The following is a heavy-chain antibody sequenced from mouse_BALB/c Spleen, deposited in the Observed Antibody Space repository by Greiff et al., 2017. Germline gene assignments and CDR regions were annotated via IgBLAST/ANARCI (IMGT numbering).Heavy chain of an antibody. J-gene: IGHJ4*01. CDR3: TDGYGSSDYAMDY. V-gene: IGHV1-5*01. Sequence: DVQLQESGTVLARPGASVKMSCKASGYSFTSYWMHWVKQRPGQGLEWIGAIYPGNSDTSYNQKFKGKAKLTAVTSASTAYMELSSLTNEDSAVYYCTDGYGSSDYAMDYWGQGTSVTVSA. CDR2: IYPGNSDT. D-gene: IGHD1-1*01. CDR1: GYSFTSYW.